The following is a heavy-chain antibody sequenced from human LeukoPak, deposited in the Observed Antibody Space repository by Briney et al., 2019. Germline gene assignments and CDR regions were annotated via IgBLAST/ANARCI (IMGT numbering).Heavy chain of an antibody. V-gene: IGHV3-30*02. J-gene: IGHJ3*02. CDR3: AREGDYGDLWAAFDI. D-gene: IGHD4-17*01. Sequence: GGSLRLSCAASGFTFSSYGMHWVRQAPGKGLEWVAFIRYDGSNKYYADSVKGRFTISRDNSKNTLYLQMNSLRAEDTAVYYCAREGDYGDLWAAFDIWGQGTMVTVSS. CDR2: IRYDGSNK. CDR1: GFTFSSYG.